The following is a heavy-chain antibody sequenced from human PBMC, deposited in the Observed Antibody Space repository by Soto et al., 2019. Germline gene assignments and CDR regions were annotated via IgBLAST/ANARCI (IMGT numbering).Heavy chain of an antibody. CDR2: ISSSSFSI. J-gene: IGHJ6*02. CDR3: ARNESSNIYGMDV. Sequence: GGSLRLSCVASGFTFISSFMGWVRQAPGKGLEWVSSISSSSFSINYADSVKGRFSISRDNAQNSLHLQMNNLRAEDTAVYYCARNESSNIYGMDVWGQGTTVTVSS. CDR1: GFTFISSF. V-gene: IGHV3-21*01. D-gene: IGHD6-6*01.